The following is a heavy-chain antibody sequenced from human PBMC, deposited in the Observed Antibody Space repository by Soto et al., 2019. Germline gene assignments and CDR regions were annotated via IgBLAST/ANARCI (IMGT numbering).Heavy chain of an antibody. CDR3: ARDIDYYDSSGYQDY. CDR1: GFIFSRYE. D-gene: IGHD3-22*01. J-gene: IGHJ4*02. Sequence: GGSLRLSCAASGFIFSRYEMNWVRQAPGKGLEWVSYINTRGNTVHYADSVKGRFTVSRDNAENSLYLQMNSLRAEDTAVYYCARDIDYYDSSGYQDYWGQGTLVTVSS. CDR2: INTRGNTV. V-gene: IGHV3-48*03.